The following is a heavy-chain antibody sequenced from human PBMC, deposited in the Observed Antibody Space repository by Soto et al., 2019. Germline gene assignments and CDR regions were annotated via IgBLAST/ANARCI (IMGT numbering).Heavy chain of an antibody. CDR3: ALYGGNSAYFDY. D-gene: IGHD4-17*01. J-gene: IGHJ4*02. CDR1: GGSISSGDYY. CDR2: IYYRGST. V-gene: IGHV4-30-4*01. Sequence: QVQLQESGPGLVKPSQTLSLTCTVSGGSISSGDYYWGWIRQPPGKGLEWIGYIYYRGSTYYNPSLKNRVTISVDTSKNHFSMKLSSVTAADTGVSYCALYGGNSAYFDYWGQGTLVTVSS.